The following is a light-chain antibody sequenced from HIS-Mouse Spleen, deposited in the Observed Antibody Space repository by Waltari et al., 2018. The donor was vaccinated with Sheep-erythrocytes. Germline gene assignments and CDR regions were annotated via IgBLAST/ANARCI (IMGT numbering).Light chain of an antibody. CDR3: CSYAGSYNHV. CDR1: SSDVGGYNY. CDR2: DVS. Sequence: QSALTQPRSVSGSPGQSVTISCTGTSSDVGGYNYVSWYQQHPGNASKLMIYDVSKRPSGVPDRCSGSKSGNTASLTISGLQAEDEADYYCCSYAGSYNHVFATGTKVTVL. J-gene: IGLJ1*01. V-gene: IGLV2-11*01.